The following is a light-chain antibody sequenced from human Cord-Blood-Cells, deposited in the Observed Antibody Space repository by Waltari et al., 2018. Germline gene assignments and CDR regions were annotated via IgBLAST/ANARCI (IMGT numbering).Light chain of an antibody. CDR1: SSDVGGYNY. V-gene: IGLV2-14*01. CDR3: SSYTSSSTLV. J-gene: IGLJ2*01. CDR2: EFR. Sequence: QSALTQPASVSGSPGQSITISCTGTSSDVGGYNYVYWYQQHPGKAPKLMICEFRHRPCGVSNRCSGSKSGNTASRTISGLQAEDEADYYCSSYTSSSTLVFGGGTKLTVL.